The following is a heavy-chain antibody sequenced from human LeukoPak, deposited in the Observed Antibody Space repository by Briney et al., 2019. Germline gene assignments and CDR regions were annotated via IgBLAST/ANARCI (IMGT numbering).Heavy chain of an antibody. J-gene: IGHJ4*02. V-gene: IGHV4-4*09. Sequence: ASETLSLTCAVYGGSFSGYYWSWIRQPPGKGLEWIGYISTSGGTNYNSSLKSRVTISVDTSESQFSLKVRSLTAADTAVYYCARQLYSSINYFDYWGQGILVTVSS. D-gene: IGHD6-13*01. CDR3: ARQLYSSINYFDY. CDR2: ISTSGGT. CDR1: GGSFSGYY.